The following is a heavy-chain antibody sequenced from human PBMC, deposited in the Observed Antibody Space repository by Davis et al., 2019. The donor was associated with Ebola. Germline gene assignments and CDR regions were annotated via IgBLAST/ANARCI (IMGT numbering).Heavy chain of an antibody. CDR1: GGSFSGYY. Sequence: PSETLSLTCAVYGGSFSGYYWSWIRQPPGKGLEWIGEINHSGSTNYNPSLKSRVTISVDTSKNQFSLKLSSVTAADTAVYYCARGLVATSVWFDPWGQGTLVTVSS. CDR3: ARGLVATSVWFDP. V-gene: IGHV4-34*01. D-gene: IGHD5-12*01. J-gene: IGHJ5*02. CDR2: INHSGST.